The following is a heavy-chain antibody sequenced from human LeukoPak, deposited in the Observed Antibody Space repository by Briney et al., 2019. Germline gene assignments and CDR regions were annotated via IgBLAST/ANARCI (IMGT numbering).Heavy chain of an antibody. CDR2: IWYDGNDK. CDR1: GFTFSAYG. Sequence: GGSLRLSCAASGFTFSAYGMHWVRQAPGMGLEWVATIWYDGNDKTYADSVKGRFIISRDNSKNTLYLQMNSLRVEDTAVYYCATRTRGATYYYYGMDVWGQGTTVAVSS. D-gene: IGHD1-26*01. J-gene: IGHJ6*02. CDR3: ATRTRGATYYYYGMDV. V-gene: IGHV3-33*01.